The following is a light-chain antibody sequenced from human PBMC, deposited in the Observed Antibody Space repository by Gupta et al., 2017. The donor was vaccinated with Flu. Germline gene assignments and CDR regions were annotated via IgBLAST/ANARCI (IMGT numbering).Light chain of an antibody. CDR2: CNN. J-gene: IGLJ3*02. CDR3: QSSDSSMSGFV. CDR1: SSNIGAGYD. V-gene: IGLV1-40*01. Sequence: QSVVTQPPAVSGAPGQRVTISCTGSSSNIGAGYDVHWYQQFPGTAPKRLIFCNNNRPSAVPDRFSCATSATYAAPPTIGLQAEEEADDYCQSSDSSMSGFVFGGGTKLTVL.